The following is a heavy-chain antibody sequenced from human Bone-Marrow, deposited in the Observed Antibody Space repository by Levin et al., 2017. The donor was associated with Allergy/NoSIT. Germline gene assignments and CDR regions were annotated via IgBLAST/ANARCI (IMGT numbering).Heavy chain of an antibody. V-gene: IGHV3-49*03. Sequence: GVLRLSCAASGLTFGDYAVSWFRQAPGKGLEWVGFIRREVYGATTQYAASVKDRFTISRDDSKSIAYLQMNSLKTEDTAVYYCTRSNYDSSGDDTFDIWGQGTMVTVSS. CDR1: GLTFGDYA. D-gene: IGHD3-22*01. CDR3: TRSNYDSSGDDTFDI. J-gene: IGHJ3*02. CDR2: IRREVYGATT.